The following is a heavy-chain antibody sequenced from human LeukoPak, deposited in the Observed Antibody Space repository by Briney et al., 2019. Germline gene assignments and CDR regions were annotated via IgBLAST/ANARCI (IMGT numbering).Heavy chain of an antibody. CDR1: GLTFSDYY. J-gene: IGHJ4*02. CDR2: ISSSGNVI. CDR3: AREGSNPYFDY. Sequence: GGSLRLSCAASGLTFSDYYMSWIRQAPGKGLEWVSYISSSGNVIYYADSVKGRFTISRDNGKNSLYLQMNSLRAEDTAVYYCAREGSNPYFDYWGQGTLVTVSS. D-gene: IGHD4-23*01. V-gene: IGHV3-11*04.